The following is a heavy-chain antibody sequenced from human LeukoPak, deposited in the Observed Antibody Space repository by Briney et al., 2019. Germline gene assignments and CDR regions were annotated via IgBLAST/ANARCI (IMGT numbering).Heavy chain of an antibody. CDR3: AKGSRASGRYSHYFDY. Sequence: GGSLRLSGAASGFTFDDYAMHWVRQAPGKGLEWVSGISWNSGSIGYAHSVKGRFTISRDNAKNSLYLQMNSLRAEDMALYYCAKGSRASGRYSHYFDYWGQGTLVTVSS. D-gene: IGHD1-26*01. CDR1: GFTFDDYA. J-gene: IGHJ4*02. CDR2: ISWNSGSI. V-gene: IGHV3-9*03.